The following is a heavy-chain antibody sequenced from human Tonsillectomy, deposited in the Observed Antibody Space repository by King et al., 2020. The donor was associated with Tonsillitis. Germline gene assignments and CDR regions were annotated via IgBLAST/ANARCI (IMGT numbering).Heavy chain of an antibody. Sequence: VQLVESGGGVVQPGRSLRLSCAASGFTFSSYAMHWVRQAPGKGLEWVAVISYDGSNKYYADTLKGRFTISRDNSKNTLYMQMNSLRAEYTAVYYCAREWGGDGYNFGYWGQGTLVTVSS. J-gene: IGHJ4*02. V-gene: IGHV3-30*04. CDR2: ISYDGSNK. CDR1: GFTFSSYA. CDR3: AREWGGDGYNFGY. D-gene: IGHD5-24*01.